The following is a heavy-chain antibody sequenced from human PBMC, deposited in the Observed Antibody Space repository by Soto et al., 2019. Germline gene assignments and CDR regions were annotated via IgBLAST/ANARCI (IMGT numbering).Heavy chain of an antibody. D-gene: IGHD2-2*01. CDR2: IGTRAST. Sequence: DVRLFESGGGLVQPGGSLRLSCAASGVTFSSYSMSWVRQAPGKGLEWVSTIGTRASTYYGDSVRGRFTISRDNSRNTLYLQMNSLRAEDTAVYYCADLSRDCTSSNCDWGQGTLVTVSS. J-gene: IGHJ4*02. V-gene: IGHV3-23*01. CDR3: ADLSRDCTSSNCD. CDR1: GVTFSSYS.